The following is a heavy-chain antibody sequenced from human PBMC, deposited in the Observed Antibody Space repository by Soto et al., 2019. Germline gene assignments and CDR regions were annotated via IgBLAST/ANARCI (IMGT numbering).Heavy chain of an antibody. CDR2: INYSGST. CDR1: GGSFSGYY. Sequence: SETLSLTCAFYGGSFSGYYWSLIRQPPGKGLEWIGDINYSGSTYYNPSLKSRVTISVDTSKNQFSLKLSSVTAADTAVYYCARIEAAAPDYWGQGTLVTVSS. V-gene: IGHV4-34*01. CDR3: ARIEAAAPDY. D-gene: IGHD6-13*01. J-gene: IGHJ4*02.